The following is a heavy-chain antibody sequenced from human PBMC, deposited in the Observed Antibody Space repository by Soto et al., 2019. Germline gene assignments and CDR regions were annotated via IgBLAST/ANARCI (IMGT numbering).Heavy chain of an antibody. CDR2: IKQDGSEN. J-gene: IGHJ3*02. CDR1: GFTFSSYW. CDR3: ARGMGACNSRADAFEI. V-gene: IGHV3-7*01. Sequence: GGSLRLSCAASGFTFSSYWMSWVRQAPGKGLEWVANIKQDGSENYYVDSVKCRFTISRDNATHALYLQMNSLRAADPAVYYCARGMGACNSRADAFEIWGQGTMVTVSS. D-gene: IGHD1-1*01.